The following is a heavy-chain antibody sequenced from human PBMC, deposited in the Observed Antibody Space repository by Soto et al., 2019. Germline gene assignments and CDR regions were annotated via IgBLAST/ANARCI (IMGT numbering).Heavy chain of an antibody. D-gene: IGHD3-22*01. V-gene: IGHV4-39*01. J-gene: IGHJ4*02. CDR1: GGSVSISSYY. CDR2: IYYSGST. Sequence: SETLALTCTVSGGSVSISSYYGGCIRQPPGKGLEWIGSIYYSGSTYYNPSLKSRVTISVDTSKNQFSLKLSSVTAADTAVYYCARLRYYYDSSGYYQFDYWGQGTLVTVSS. CDR3: ARLRYYYDSSGYYQFDY.